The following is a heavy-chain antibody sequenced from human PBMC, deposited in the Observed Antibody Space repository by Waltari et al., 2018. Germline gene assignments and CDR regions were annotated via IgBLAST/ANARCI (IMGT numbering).Heavy chain of an antibody. V-gene: IGHV3-64*01. Sequence: EVQLVESGGGLVQPGGSLRLSCAASGFTFSSYAMHWVRQAPGKGLEYVSAISSNGGSTYCANSVKGRFTISRDNSKNTLYLQMGSLRAEDMAVYYCARGGRYDYWGQGTLVTVSS. CDR3: ARGGRYDY. CDR1: GFTFSSYA. J-gene: IGHJ4*02. D-gene: IGHD1-26*01. CDR2: ISSNGGST.